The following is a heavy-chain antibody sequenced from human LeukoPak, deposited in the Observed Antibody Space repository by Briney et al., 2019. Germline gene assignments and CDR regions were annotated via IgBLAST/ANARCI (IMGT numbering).Heavy chain of an antibody. J-gene: IGHJ4*02. CDR1: GGSIRSSKW. V-gene: IGHV4-4*02. CDR2: IYHSGST. D-gene: IGHD4-11*01. Sequence: SETLSLTCAVSGGSIRSSKWWSWVRQPPGKGLEWIGEIYHSGSTNYNPSLKSRVTISVDKSKNQFSLKLTSVTAADTAVYYCARGRGYSEPFFDTCGQATLVTASS. CDR3: ARGRGYSEPFFDT.